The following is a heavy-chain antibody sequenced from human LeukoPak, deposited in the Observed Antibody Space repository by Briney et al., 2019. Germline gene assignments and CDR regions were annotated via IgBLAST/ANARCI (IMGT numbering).Heavy chain of an antibody. CDR2: ISGSGGST. CDR3: AKGYSGYDFSFDY. J-gene: IGHJ4*02. D-gene: IGHD5-12*01. CDR1: GFTFSSYA. Sequence: GGSLRLSCAASGFTFSSYAMSWVRQAPGKGLEWVSAISGSGGSTYYADSVKGRFTISRDNSKNTLYLQMNSLRAEDTAVYYRAKGYSGYDFSFDYWGQGTLVTVSS. V-gene: IGHV3-23*01.